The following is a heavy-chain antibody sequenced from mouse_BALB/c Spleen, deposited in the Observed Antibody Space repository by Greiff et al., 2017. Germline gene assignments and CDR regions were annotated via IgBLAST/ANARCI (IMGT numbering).Heavy chain of an antibody. Sequence: EVQLVESGAELVKPGASVKLSCTASGFNIKDSYMHWVKQRPEQGLEWIGRIDPANGNTKYDPKFQGKATMTADTSSNTAYLQLSSLTSEDTAVYYCAREGLYDGYFAWFAYWGQGTLVTVSA. V-gene: IGHV14-3*02. J-gene: IGHJ3*01. CDR2: IDPANGNT. CDR3: AREGLYDGYFAWFAY. D-gene: IGHD2-3*01. CDR1: GFNIKDSY.